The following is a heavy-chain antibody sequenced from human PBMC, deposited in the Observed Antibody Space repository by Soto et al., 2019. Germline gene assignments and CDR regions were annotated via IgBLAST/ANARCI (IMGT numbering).Heavy chain of an antibody. Sequence: SVKVSCKASGFTFTSSAMQWVRQARGQRLEWIGWIVVGSGNTNYAQKFQERVTITRDMSTSTAYMELSSLRSEDTAVYYCAADPLYSGYELFDYWGQGTLVTVSS. CDR2: IVVGSGNT. CDR3: AADPLYSGYELFDY. CDR1: GFTFTSSA. D-gene: IGHD5-12*01. V-gene: IGHV1-58*02. J-gene: IGHJ4*02.